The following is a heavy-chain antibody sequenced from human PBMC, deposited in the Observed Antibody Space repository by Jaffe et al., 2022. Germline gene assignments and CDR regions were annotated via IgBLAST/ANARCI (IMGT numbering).Heavy chain of an antibody. CDR2: ISSSGSTI. CDR1: GFTFSSYE. V-gene: IGHV3-48*03. J-gene: IGHJ4*02. Sequence: EVQLVESGGGLVQPGGSLRLSCAASGFTFSSYEMNWVRQAPGKGLEWVSYISSSGSTIYYADSVKGRFTISRDNAKNSLYLQMNSLRAEDTAVYYCARGSPGYCSSTSCHNLIDYWGQGTLVTVSS. CDR3: ARGSPGYCSSTSCHNLIDY. D-gene: IGHD2-2*02.